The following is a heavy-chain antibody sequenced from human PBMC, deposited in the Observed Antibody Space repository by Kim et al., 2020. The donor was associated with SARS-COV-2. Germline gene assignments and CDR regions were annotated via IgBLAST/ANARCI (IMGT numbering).Heavy chain of an antibody. D-gene: IGHD3-10*01. Sequence: GRFTISRDNAKNTLYLQMNSLRAEDTAVYYCARETYYYGSGSYGEGGMDVWGQGTTVTVSS. V-gene: IGHV3-74*01. J-gene: IGHJ6*02. CDR3: ARETYYYGSGSYGEGGMDV.